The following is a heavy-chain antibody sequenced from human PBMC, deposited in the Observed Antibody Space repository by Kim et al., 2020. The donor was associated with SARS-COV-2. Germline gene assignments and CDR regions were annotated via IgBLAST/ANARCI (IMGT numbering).Heavy chain of an antibody. J-gene: IGHJ4*02. CDR2: ISWNSGSI. V-gene: IGHV3-9*01. CDR3: AKSGGVAVAGPGDY. Sequence: GGSLRLSCAASGFAFDDYAMHWVRRAPGKGLEWVSGISWNSGSIGYADSVKGRFTISRDNAKNSLYLQMNSLRAEDTALYYCAKSGGVAVAGPGDYWGQGTLVTVSS. CDR1: GFAFDDYA. D-gene: IGHD6-19*01.